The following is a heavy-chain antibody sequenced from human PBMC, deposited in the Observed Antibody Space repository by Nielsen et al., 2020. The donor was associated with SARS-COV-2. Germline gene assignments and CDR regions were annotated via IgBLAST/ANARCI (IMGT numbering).Heavy chain of an antibody. V-gene: IGHV4-61*01. CDR3: AKDSGLGSWDY. J-gene: IGHJ4*02. Sequence: SETLSLTCTVSGGSVSSGSYYWSWIRQPPGKGLEWIGYIYYSGSTNYNPSLKSRATISIDTSKNQFSLRLTSVTAADTAVYYCAKDSGLGSWDYWGQGTLVTVSS. CDR1: GGSVSSGSYY. D-gene: IGHD3/OR15-3a*01. CDR2: IYYSGST.